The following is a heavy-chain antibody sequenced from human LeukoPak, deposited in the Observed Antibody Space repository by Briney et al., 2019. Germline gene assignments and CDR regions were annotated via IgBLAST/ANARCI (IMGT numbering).Heavy chain of an antibody. D-gene: IGHD2-2*01. J-gene: IGHJ5*02. CDR2: TYYRSTWYN. V-gene: IGHV6-1*01. CDR1: GDSVSSNSVT. CDR3: ARRLTQYDCFDP. Sequence: SQTLSLTCATSGDSVSSNSVTWNWIRQSPSRGLEWLGRTYYRSTWYNDYAVSARGRITVNPDTSKNQFSLHLNSVTPEDTAVYYCARRLTQYDCFDPWGQGILVTVSS.